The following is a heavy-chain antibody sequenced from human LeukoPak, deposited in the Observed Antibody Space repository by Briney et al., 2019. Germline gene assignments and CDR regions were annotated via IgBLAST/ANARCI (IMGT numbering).Heavy chain of an antibody. V-gene: IGHV4-30-2*01. J-gene: IGHJ4*02. Sequence: SQTLSLTCTVSGGSISSGGYYWNWIRQPPGKGLEWIGYIYHSGSTYYNPSLKSRVTISVDRSKNQFSLKLSSVTAADTAVYYCARAFGTYQYYFDYWGQGILVTVSS. CDR2: IYHSGST. D-gene: IGHD1-26*01. CDR3: ARAFGTYQYYFDY. CDR1: GGSISSGGYY.